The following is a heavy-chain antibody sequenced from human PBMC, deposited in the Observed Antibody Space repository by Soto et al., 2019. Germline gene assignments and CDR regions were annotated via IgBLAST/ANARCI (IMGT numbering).Heavy chain of an antibody. CDR2: IYYSGCT. CDR3: ARNSLAVAGSFDV. D-gene: IGHD2-21*01. V-gene: IGHV4-61*01. Sequence: SFTCTVSGGSVSIGRYYRTWIRQLPGKALARIGYIYYSGCTHYSPSLKSRVTISVDTSKNQHSLKLSPVAAEDTALHYCARNSLAVAGSFDVWGQGTLVTVSS. CDR1: GGSVSIGRYY. J-gene: IGHJ4*02.